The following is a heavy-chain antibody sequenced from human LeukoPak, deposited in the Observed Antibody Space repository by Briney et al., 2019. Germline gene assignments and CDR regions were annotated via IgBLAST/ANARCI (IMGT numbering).Heavy chain of an antibody. CDR2: INGGNGDR. J-gene: IGHJ4*02. D-gene: IGHD4-11*01. V-gene: IGHV1-3*01. Sequence: ASVKVSCKASGYTFTTYAMHWVRQAPGQRLEWMGWINGGNGDRKYSQKFQGRVTITRDTSASTAYMELSSLRSEDTAVFYCAREGAYSWGFDYWGLGTLLTVSS. CDR3: AREGAYSWGFDY. CDR1: GYTFTTYA.